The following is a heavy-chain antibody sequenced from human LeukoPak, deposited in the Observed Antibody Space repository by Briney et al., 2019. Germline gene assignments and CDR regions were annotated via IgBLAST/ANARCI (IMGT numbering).Heavy chain of an antibody. Sequence: QTGGSLRLSCEASGFSFSSYEMNWVRQAPGKGLEWVSYISGTGNTVKYADSVKGRFTISRDNAGNSLYLQMNSLRAEDTATYYCVTDRNRGGGYWGQGTLVTVSS. CDR3: VTDRNRGGGY. V-gene: IGHV3-48*03. J-gene: IGHJ4*02. D-gene: IGHD3-16*01. CDR2: ISGTGNTV. CDR1: GFSFSSYE.